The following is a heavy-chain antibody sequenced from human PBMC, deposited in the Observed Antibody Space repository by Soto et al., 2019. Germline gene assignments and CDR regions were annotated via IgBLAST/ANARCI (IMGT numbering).Heavy chain of an antibody. CDR1: GYSFTSYW. V-gene: IGHV5-10-1*01. CDR3: ERLTGYWFDY. Sequence: XESLKVSWKCSGYSFTSYWISLVRQMPGKGLEWMGRIDPSDSYTNYSPSFQGHVTISADKSISTAYLQWSSLKASDTAMYYCERLTGYWFDYCGQGTLVTVSS. CDR2: IDPSDSYT. J-gene: IGHJ4*02. D-gene: IGHD3-9*01.